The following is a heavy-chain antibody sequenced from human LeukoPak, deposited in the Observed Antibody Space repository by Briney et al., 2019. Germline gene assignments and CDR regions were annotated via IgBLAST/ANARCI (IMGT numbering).Heavy chain of an antibody. CDR3: ARAGAPDAFDI. Sequence: ASVKVSCKASRGTFSSYAISWVRQAPGQGLEWMGWINPNSGGTNYAQKFQGRVTMTRDTSISTAYMELSRLRSDDTAVYYCARAGAPDAFDIWGQGTMVTVSS. D-gene: IGHD3-10*01. CDR2: INPNSGGT. J-gene: IGHJ3*02. V-gene: IGHV1-2*02. CDR1: RGTFSSYA.